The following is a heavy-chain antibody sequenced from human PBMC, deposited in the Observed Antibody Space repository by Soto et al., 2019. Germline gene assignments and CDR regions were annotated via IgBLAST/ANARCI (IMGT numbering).Heavy chain of an antibody. V-gene: IGHV1-2*02. J-gene: IGHJ4*02. CDR3: AREYSSAWFDF. CDR1: GYTFTGYN. D-gene: IGHD6-19*01. CDR2: INPDSGGT. Sequence: ASVKVSCKASGYTFTGYNIHWVRQAPGQGLEWIGWINPDSGGTNYAQKFQGRVTMTTDTSISTGYMEVGSLRSDDAAVYYCAREYSSAWFDFWGRGTLVTVS.